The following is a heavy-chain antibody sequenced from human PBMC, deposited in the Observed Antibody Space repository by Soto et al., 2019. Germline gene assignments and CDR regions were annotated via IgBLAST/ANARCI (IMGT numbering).Heavy chain of an antibody. CDR2: ISDNGNTK. D-gene: IGHD2-8*02. V-gene: IGHV3-30-3*01. Sequence: GGSLRLSCAASGFTFSFYAMHRVRQAPGKGLEWVAVISDNGNTKYFADSVRGRFTISRDNSKNTLFLQMGSLRSEDTAMYFCARDPGGYPLGTFNIWGQGTVVTVSS. CDR1: GFTFSFYA. J-gene: IGHJ3*02. CDR3: ARDPGGYPLGTFNI.